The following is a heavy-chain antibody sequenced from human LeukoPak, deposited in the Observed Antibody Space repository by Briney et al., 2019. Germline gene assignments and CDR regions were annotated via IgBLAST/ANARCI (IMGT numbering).Heavy chain of an antibody. CDR3: VRGGGAAYKYNAFDI. CDR1: GFILSNHE. Sequence: PGGSLRLSCAASGFILSNHEMNWVRQAPGKGLEWISYISIGSTIIYYAESVKGRFTISRDNTKNSLFLQMNSLRAEDTAAYYCVRGGGAAYKYNAFDIWGQGTMVTVSS. CDR2: ISIGSTII. J-gene: IGHJ3*02. V-gene: IGHV3-48*03. D-gene: IGHD3-16*01.